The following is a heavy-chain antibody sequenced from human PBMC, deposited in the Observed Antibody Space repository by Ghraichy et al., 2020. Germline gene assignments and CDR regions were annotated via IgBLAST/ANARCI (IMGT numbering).Heavy chain of an antibody. CDR3: ARDLKTTVTIDYYYYGMDV. V-gene: IGHV1-2*04. D-gene: IGHD4-17*01. Sequence: ASVKVSCKASGYTFTGYYMHWVRQAPGQGLEWMGWINPNSGGTNYAQKFQGWVTMTRDTSISTAYMELSRLRSDDTAVYYCARDLKTTVTIDYYYYGMDVWGQGTTVTVSS. J-gene: IGHJ6*02. CDR2: INPNSGGT. CDR1: GYTFTGYY.